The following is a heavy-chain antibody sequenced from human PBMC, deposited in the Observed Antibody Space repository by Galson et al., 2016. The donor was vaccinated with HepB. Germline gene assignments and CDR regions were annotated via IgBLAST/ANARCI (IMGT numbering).Heavy chain of an antibody. V-gene: IGHV3-9*01. D-gene: IGHD5-12*01. CDR3: AKYSGYDYAADKQYFDY. CDR2: INWNSGSI. CDR1: GFTFDDYA. J-gene: IGHJ4*02. Sequence: SLRLSCAASGFTFDDYAMHWVRQAPGKGLEWVSGINWNSGSIAYADSVKGRFTISRDNAKNSLYLQMNSLRTEDTALYYCAKYSGYDYAADKQYFDYWGQGTLVTVSS.